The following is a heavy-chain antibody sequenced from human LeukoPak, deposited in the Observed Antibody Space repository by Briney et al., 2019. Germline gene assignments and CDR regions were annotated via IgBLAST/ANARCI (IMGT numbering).Heavy chain of an antibody. Sequence: PSETLSLTCTVSGGSISSSSYYWGWIRQPPGKGLEWIGSIYYSGSTYYNPSLKSRVTISVDTSKNQFSLKLSSVTAADTAVYYCARQSVTYSSSWRRFDYWGQGTLVTVSS. V-gene: IGHV4-39*01. CDR3: ARQSVTYSSSWRRFDY. CDR2: IYYSGST. J-gene: IGHJ4*02. D-gene: IGHD6-13*01. CDR1: GGSISSSSYY.